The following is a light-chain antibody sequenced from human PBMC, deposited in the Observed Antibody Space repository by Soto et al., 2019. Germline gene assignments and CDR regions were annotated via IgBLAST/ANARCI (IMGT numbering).Light chain of an antibody. V-gene: IGKV1-12*01. Sequence: DIQMTQSPSSVSASVGDRVTITCRASQGISSWLARYQQKPGKAPKLLIYAASSLQSGVPSRFSGSGSGTDFTLTISSLQPEDFATYYCQHYKSYSEAFGQGTKVDIK. CDR2: AAS. J-gene: IGKJ1*01. CDR1: QGISSW. CDR3: QHYKSYSEA.